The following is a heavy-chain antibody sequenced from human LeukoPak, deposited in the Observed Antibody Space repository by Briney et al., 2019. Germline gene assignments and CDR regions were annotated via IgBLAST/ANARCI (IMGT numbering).Heavy chain of an antibody. D-gene: IGHD1-1*01. CDR3: ARDILGSTNWFDP. J-gene: IGHJ5*02. Sequence: PGGSLRLSCAASGFTFSNYNMNWVRQAPGKGLEWVSSISSSSSYIYYADSVKGRFTISRDNAENSLYLQMNSLRVEDTAVYYCARDILGSTNWFDPWGQGTLVTVSS. CDR2: ISSSSSYI. V-gene: IGHV3-21*01. CDR1: GFTFSNYN.